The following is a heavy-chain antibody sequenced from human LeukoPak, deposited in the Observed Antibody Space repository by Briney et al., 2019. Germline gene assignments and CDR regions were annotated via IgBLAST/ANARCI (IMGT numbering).Heavy chain of an antibody. CDR3: ARYSEVYYYVDV. J-gene: IGHJ6*03. Sequence: GGSLRLSCAASGFTIDTYNFNWVRQAPGKGLEWVATIRSYSSYIHYADSVKGRFTISRDDAKKSMFLVMNSLRVEDTAVYFCARYSEVYYYVDVWGAGTTVTVSS. D-gene: IGHD2-15*01. CDR2: IRSYSSYI. CDR1: GFTIDTYN. V-gene: IGHV3-21*01.